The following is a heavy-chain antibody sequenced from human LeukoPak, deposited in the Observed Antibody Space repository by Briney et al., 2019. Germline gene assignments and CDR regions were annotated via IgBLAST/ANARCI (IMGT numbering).Heavy chain of an antibody. CDR3: ARGQVVVITTTFTGFDY. CDR1: GYTFTSYA. J-gene: IGHJ4*02. Sequence: ASVKVSCKASGYTFTSYAMHWVRQAPGQRLEWMGWINAGNGNTKYSQKFQGRVTITRDTSASTAYMELSSLRSEDTAVYYCARGQVVVITTTFTGFDYWGQGTLVTASS. V-gene: IGHV1-3*01. D-gene: IGHD3-22*01. CDR2: INAGNGNT.